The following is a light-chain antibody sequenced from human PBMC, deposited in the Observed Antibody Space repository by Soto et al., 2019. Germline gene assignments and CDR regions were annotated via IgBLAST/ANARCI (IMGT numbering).Light chain of an antibody. CDR2: GNN. V-gene: IGLV1-40*01. J-gene: IGLJ1*01. CDR3: QAYDSSLSGRV. Sequence: QSVLTQPPSVSGAPGQRVTISGTGSSSNIGAGYDVHWYQQAPGTAPKLLVYGNNNRPSGVPDRFSGSKSGTSASLAITGLQADDEADYYCQAYDSSLSGRVFGTGTKLTVL. CDR1: SSNIGAGYD.